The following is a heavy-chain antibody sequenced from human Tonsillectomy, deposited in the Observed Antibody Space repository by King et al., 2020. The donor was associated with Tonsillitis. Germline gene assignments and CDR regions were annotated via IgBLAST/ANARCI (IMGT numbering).Heavy chain of an antibody. V-gene: IGHV3-48*01. Sequence: QLVQSGGGLVQPGGSLRLSCAASGFTFSTYSMNWVRQAPGKGLEWVSYISSSSSTIYYADSMKGRFTISRNNAKNSLYLQMNSLRAEDTAVYYCATAQPCPGMGGDTPFDYWGQGTLVTVPS. J-gene: IGHJ4*02. CDR2: ISSSSSTI. CDR3: ATAQPCPGMGGDTPFDY. CDR1: GFTFSTYS. D-gene: IGHD2-15*01.